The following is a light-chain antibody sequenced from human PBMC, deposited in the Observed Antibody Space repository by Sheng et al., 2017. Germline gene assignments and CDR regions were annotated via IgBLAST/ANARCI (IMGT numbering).Light chain of an antibody. CDR3: QQRSNWPLT. V-gene: IGKV3-15*01. J-gene: IGKJ4*01. Sequence: EIVLTQSPATLSVSPGERATLSCRASQSVNSNLAWYQQKPGQAPRLLIKGASTRAAGIPARFSGSGSGTEFTLTITSLQSEDFAVYYCQQRSNWPLTFGGGTKVEIK. CDR1: QSVNSN. CDR2: GAS.